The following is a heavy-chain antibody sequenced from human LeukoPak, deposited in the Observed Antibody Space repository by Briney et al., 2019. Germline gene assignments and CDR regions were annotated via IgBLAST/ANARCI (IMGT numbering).Heavy chain of an antibody. CDR1: GFIFRNYA. D-gene: IGHD4/OR15-4a*01. Sequence: QSGGSLRLSCVASGFIFRNYAMSWVRQAPGEGLEWVSGISDNGGGTYYADSLKGRFTISRDNSKNMLYLQMNSLRAEDTAVYYCAKESGALGAPLYDYWGRGILVTASS. CDR3: AKESGALGAPLYDY. V-gene: IGHV3-23*01. CDR2: ISDNGGGT. J-gene: IGHJ4*02.